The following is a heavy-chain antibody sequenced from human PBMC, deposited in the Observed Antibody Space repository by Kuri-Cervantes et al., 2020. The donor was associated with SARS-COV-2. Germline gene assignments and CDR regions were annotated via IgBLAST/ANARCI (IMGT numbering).Heavy chain of an antibody. CDR2: ISSSSSYI. J-gene: IGHJ4*02. Sequence: GESLKISCAASGFTFSSYSMHWVRQAPGKGLEWVSSISSSSSYIYYADSVKGRFTISRDNAKNSLYLQMNSLRAEDTAVYYCAKVDPPVEWELPVSYFDYWGQGTLVTVSS. CDR1: GFTFSSYS. D-gene: IGHD1-26*01. CDR3: AKVDPPVEWELPVSYFDY. V-gene: IGHV3-21*04.